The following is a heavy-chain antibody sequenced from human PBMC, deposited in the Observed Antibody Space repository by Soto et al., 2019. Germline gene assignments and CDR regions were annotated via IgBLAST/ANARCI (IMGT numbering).Heavy chain of an antibody. CDR2: INHSGST. CDR1: GGSFSGYY. V-gene: IGHV4-34*01. CDR3: ARWIRYYYGMDV. J-gene: IGHJ6*02. Sequence: PSETLSLTCAVYGGSFSGYYWSWIRQPPGKGLEWIGEINHSGSTNYNPSLKSRVTISVDTSKNQFSLELSSVTAADTAVYYCARWIRYYYGMDVWGQGTTVTVSS. D-gene: IGHD2-2*03.